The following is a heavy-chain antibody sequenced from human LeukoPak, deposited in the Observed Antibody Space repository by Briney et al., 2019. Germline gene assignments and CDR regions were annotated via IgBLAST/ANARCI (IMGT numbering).Heavy chain of an antibody. J-gene: IGHJ4*02. CDR1: GFPFRTYG. CDR2: IRHDGSNK. Sequence: GGSLRLSCAASGFPFRTYGMHWARQAPGKGLEWVACIRHDGSNKFYADSVKGRFTISIDNSKKMLYVQMNSLRAEDTAVYYCVLGTDYFDYWGQGTLVTVSS. CDR3: VLGTDYFDY. V-gene: IGHV3-30*02.